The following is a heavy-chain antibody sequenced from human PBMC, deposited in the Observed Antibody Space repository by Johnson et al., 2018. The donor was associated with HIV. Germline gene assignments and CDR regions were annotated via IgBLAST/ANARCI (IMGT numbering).Heavy chain of an antibody. V-gene: IGHV3-30*04. CDR2: ISSDESNK. J-gene: IGHJ3*02. D-gene: IGHD6-19*01. CDR1: GFTFSTYA. CDR3: AKDPGRQWLVMCAFDI. Sequence: QVQLVESGGGVVQPGRSLRLSCAASGFTFSTYAMHWVRQAPGKGLEWVAVISSDESNKYYADSVKGRFTISRDNSKNTLYLQMNSLRAEDTAVYYCAKDPGRQWLVMCAFDIWGQGTMVTVSS.